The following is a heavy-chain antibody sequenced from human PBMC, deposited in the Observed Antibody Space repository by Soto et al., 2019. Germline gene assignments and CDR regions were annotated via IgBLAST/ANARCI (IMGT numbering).Heavy chain of an antibody. CDR3: AKNGLDNSPSAIDS. J-gene: IGHJ4*02. D-gene: IGHD2-8*01. CDR1: GFTFRNSV. V-gene: IGHV3-23*01. CDR2: ITGSGRDT. Sequence: EVQLLESGGGLAQPGGSLRLSCTASGFTFRNSVLSWVRQAPGKGLDWVSGITGSGRDTYYADSVKGRFTISRDNSKNMVFLQMNSLRAEDTALYYCAKNGLDNSPSAIDSWGPGTLVTVSS.